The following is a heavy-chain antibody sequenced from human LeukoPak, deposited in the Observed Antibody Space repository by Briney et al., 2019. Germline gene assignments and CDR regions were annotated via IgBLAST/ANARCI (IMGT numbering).Heavy chain of an antibody. D-gene: IGHD2-2*01. CDR3: VRDHRYCSSTSCYPWFDP. CDR1: GFTFSSYS. Sequence: GGSLRLSCAASGFTFSSYSMNWVRQAPGKGLEWVSSISSSSYIYYADSLKGRFTISRDNAKNSLYLQMNSLRAEDTAVYYCVRDHRYCSSTSCYPWFDPWGQGTLVTVSS. V-gene: IGHV3-21*01. CDR2: ISSSSYI. J-gene: IGHJ5*02.